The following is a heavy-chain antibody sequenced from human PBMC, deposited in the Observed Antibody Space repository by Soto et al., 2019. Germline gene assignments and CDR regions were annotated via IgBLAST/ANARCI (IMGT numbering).Heavy chain of an antibody. CDR3: TGGTGGGWYFDL. D-gene: IGHD1-26*01. CDR2: INHSGSI. CDR1: GGSFNSYF. V-gene: IGHV4-34*01. J-gene: IGHJ2*01. Sequence: QVQLQQWGAGLLKPSETLSLTCAVYGGSFNSYFWNWIRQPPGRGLEWIGEINHSGSINYNPSLERRGSRAVDTSEYERSLKRRSVAGADTAVYYCTGGTGGGWYFDLWGRGTPVTVSS.